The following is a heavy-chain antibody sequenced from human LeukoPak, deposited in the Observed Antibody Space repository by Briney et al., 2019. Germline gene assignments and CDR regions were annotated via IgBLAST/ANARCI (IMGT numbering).Heavy chain of an antibody. CDR3: ARAPPAVAGNTYG. V-gene: IGHV3-66*01. J-gene: IGHJ4*02. CDR1: GFTVSNNY. Sequence: GGSLTLSCSASGFTVSNNYMRWGPQAPGKGLERVAIIYSNGSTYYADAVKGRFTISRDSSKNMLSLKMSSLRAEDTAVYYCARAPPAVAGNTYGWGQGTLVTVSS. D-gene: IGHD6-13*01. CDR2: IYSNGST.